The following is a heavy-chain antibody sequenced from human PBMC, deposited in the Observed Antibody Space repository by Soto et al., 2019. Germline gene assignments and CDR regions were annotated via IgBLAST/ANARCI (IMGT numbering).Heavy chain of an antibody. J-gene: IGHJ3*02. V-gene: IGHV1-69*13. CDR3: ASLYSYGRTDAFDT. Sequence: SVKVCYKASGGTFSSYAVSLVRQAPGQGLEWMGGIIPIFGTSNYAQKFQGRVTITAYESTSTAYMELSSLRSEDTAVYYCASLYSYGRTDAFDTWGQGTMVTVSS. D-gene: IGHD5-18*01. CDR2: IIPIFGTS. CDR1: GGTFSSYA.